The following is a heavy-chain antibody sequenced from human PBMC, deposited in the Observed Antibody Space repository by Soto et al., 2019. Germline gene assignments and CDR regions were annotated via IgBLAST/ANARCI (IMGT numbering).Heavy chain of an antibody. CDR1: GFTFDDYA. CDR2: ISWNSGSI. D-gene: IGHD6-13*01. V-gene: IGHV3-9*01. CDR3: AQDRSISWYYYYGMGV. Sequence: GGSLGLSCAASGFTFDDYAMHWVRQAPGKGLEWVSGISWNSGSIGYADSVKGRFTISRDNAKNSLYLQMNSLRAEDTALYYCAQDRSISWYYYYGMGVWGQGTTVTVAS. J-gene: IGHJ6*01.